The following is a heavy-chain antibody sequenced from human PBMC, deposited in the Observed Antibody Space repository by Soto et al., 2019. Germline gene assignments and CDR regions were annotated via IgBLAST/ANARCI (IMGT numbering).Heavy chain of an antibody. Sequence: GWLLLSCASSGSTFSDYYMSWIRQAPGKGLEWVSYISSSGSTIYYADSVKGRFTISRDNAKNSLYLQMNSLRAEDTAVYYCARAHELPLDYWGQGTLVTVYS. J-gene: IGHJ4*02. V-gene: IGHV3-11*01. CDR3: ARAHELPLDY. D-gene: IGHD1-26*01. CDR1: GSTFSDYY. CDR2: ISSSGSTI.